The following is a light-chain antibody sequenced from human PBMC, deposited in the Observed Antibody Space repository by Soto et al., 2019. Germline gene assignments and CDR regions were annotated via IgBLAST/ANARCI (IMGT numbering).Light chain of an antibody. V-gene: IGKV3-20*01. CDR3: QPYGSSPWT. J-gene: IGKJ1*01. Sequence: EIVLTQSPGTLSLSPGERATLSCRASQSVSSSYLAWYQQKPGQAPSLLIYGASSRATGIPDRFSGSGSGTDFALTISILEPEDLAVYYCQPYGSSPWTFGQGTQVDIK. CDR2: GAS. CDR1: QSVSSSY.